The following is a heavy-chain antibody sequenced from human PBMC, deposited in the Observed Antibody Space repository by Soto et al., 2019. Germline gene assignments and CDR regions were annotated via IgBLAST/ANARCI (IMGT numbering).Heavy chain of an antibody. CDR3: ARHAPKLPAAIITMFDY. J-gene: IGHJ4*02. D-gene: IGHD2-2*01. CDR2: IFYSGST. V-gene: IGHV4-61*01. CDR1: GGSVSSGSYY. Sequence: SETLSLTCTVSGGSVSSGSYYWSWIRQPPGKGLEWIGYIFYSGSTNYNPSLRSRVTISVDTSKSQFSLKLRSVTAADTAVYYCARHAPKLPAAIITMFDYWGQGMLVTVSS.